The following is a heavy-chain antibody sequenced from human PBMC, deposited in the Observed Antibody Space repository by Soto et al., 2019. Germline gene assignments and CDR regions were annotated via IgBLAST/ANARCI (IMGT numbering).Heavy chain of an antibody. D-gene: IGHD6-19*01. J-gene: IGHJ5*02. CDR3: ARWYSSGWYGWLDP. CDR1: GGSVNTGDDY. Sequence: SETLSLTCTVSGGSVNTGDDYWGWIRQPPGKGLEWIGYIYYSGGTYYNPSLKSRLTISIDTSKNQFSLKLSSVTAADTAVYYCARWYSSGWYGWLDPWGQGTLVTVSS. CDR2: IYYSGGT. V-gene: IGHV4-30-4*02.